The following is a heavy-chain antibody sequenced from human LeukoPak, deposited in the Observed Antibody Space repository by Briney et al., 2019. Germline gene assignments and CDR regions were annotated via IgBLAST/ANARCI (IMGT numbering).Heavy chain of an antibody. J-gene: IGHJ6*03. CDR2: ITSSSTYI. V-gene: IGHV3-21*01. CDR3: ARDPYSGNYGGYYYYYMDV. D-gene: IGHD1-26*01. Sequence: KAGGSLRLSCAASGFTLSSYSMNWVRQAPGKGLEWVSSITSSSTYIYYADSVKGRFTISRDNAKNSLYLQMNSLRPEDTAVYYCARDPYSGNYGGYYYYYMDVWGKGTTVTISS. CDR1: GFTLSSYS.